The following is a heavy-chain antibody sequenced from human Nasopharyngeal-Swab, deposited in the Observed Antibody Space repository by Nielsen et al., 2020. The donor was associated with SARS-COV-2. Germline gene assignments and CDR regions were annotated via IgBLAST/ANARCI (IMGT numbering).Heavy chain of an antibody. CDR3: ASLIGYCTNGVCSSG. Sequence: LHSPGQGLELMGRIIPILGIANYSQNFQGRVTITADKSTSTAYMELSSLRSEDTAVYYCASLIGYCTNGVCSSGWGQGTLVTVSS. J-gene: IGHJ4*02. V-gene: IGHV1-69*02. CDR2: IIPILGIA. D-gene: IGHD2-8*01.